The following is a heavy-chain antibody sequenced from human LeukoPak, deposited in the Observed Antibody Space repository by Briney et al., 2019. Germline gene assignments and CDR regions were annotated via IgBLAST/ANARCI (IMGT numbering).Heavy chain of an antibody. J-gene: IGHJ4*02. Sequence: PSETLSLTCAVSSGSIFSSNWWSWVRQPPGKGLEWIGQIFHSGSTSYSPSLKSRVTISVDKSKNQFSLRLTSVTAADTAVYYCPLSSSWYGGFFDYWGQGTLVTVSS. CDR3: PLSSSWYGGFFDY. CDR1: SGSIFSSNW. V-gene: IGHV4-4*02. CDR2: IFHSGST. D-gene: IGHD6-13*01.